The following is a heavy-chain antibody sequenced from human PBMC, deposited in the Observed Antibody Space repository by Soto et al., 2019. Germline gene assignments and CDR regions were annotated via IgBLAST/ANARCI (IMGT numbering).Heavy chain of an antibody. CDR2: IWYDGSNK. J-gene: IGHJ3*02. CDR1: GFTFSSYG. CDR3: AREGGIAAPGTSDFDI. Sequence: QVQLVESGGGVVQPGRSLRLSCAASGFTFSSYGMHWVRQAPGKGLEWVAVIWYDGSNKYYADSVKGRFTISRDNSKNTLYLQMHSLRAEDTAVYYCAREGGIAAPGTSDFDIWGQGTMVTVSS. D-gene: IGHD6-13*01. V-gene: IGHV3-33*01.